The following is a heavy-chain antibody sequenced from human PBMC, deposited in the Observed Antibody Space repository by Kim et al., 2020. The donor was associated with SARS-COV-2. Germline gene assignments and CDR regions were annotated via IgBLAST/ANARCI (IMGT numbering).Heavy chain of an antibody. CDR2: INHSGST. D-gene: IGHD3-10*01. J-gene: IGHJ6*01. V-gene: IGHV4-34*01. CDR1: GGSFSGYY. Sequence: SETLSLTCAVYGGSFSGYYWSWIRQPPGKGLEWIGEINHSGSTNYNPSLKSRVTISVETTKNQSSLKLSSVTAADTAVYYCARGKFDIVVLHYYGSGSYCNRDGMDVCGPGATGTVSS. CDR3: ARGKFDIVVLHYYGSGSYCNRDGMDV.